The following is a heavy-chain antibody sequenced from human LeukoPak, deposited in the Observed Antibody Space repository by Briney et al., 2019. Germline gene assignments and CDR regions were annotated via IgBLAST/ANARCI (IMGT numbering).Heavy chain of an antibody. Sequence: GGSLRLSCAASGFTFRSYAMSWVRQAPGKGLEWVSGISGSGGSTYYGDSVKGRFIISRDNSKNMVYLQMNSLRADDTAVYYCAKDLKAIVVSIAIRAYFDYWGQGTLVTVSS. CDR1: GFTFRSYA. J-gene: IGHJ4*02. V-gene: IGHV3-23*01. CDR2: ISGSGGST. D-gene: IGHD2-2*02. CDR3: AKDLKAIVVSIAIRAYFDY.